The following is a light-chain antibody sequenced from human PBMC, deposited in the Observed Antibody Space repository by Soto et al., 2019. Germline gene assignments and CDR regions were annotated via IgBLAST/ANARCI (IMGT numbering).Light chain of an antibody. CDR2: KAS. CDR3: QQYNSYSVT. V-gene: IGKV1-5*03. CDR1: QSISIW. J-gene: IGKJ1*01. Sequence: DIQMTQSPSTLSASVGDRVTITCRASQSISIWLAWYQQKPGKAPKLLIYKASSLESGVPSRFSGSRSGTEFTLTISSLQPDDFATYYCQQYNSYSVTFGQGTKVDIK.